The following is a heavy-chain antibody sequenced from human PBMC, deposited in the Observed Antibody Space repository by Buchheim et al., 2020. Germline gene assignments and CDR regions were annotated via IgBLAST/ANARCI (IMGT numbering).Heavy chain of an antibody. V-gene: IGHV3-7*01. D-gene: IGHD6-6*01. Sequence: EVQLVESGGGLVQPGGSLRLSCAASGFTFSSYWMSWVRQAPGKGLEWVASINQDGSEKYYMDSVKGRLTISRDNAKNSLYLQMNSLRGEDTAVYYCARGVYSSSSLIFYWGQGTL. J-gene: IGHJ4*02. CDR2: INQDGSEK. CDR1: GFTFSSYW. CDR3: ARGVYSSSSLIFY.